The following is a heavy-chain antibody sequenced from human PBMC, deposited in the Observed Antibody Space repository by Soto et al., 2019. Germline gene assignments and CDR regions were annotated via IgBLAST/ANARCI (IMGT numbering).Heavy chain of an antibody. CDR2: IWYDGSNK. J-gene: IGHJ4*02. D-gene: IGHD6-13*01. CDR1: GFTFSSYG. Sequence: ESGGGVVQPGRSLKLSCAASGFTFSSYGMHWVRQAPGKGQEWVAVIWYDGSNKYYADSMKGRFTISRDNSKNTLYLQMNSLRAEDTAVYYCAREPSIAAAGTKVFDYWGQGTLVTVSS. V-gene: IGHV3-33*01. CDR3: AREPSIAAAGTKVFDY.